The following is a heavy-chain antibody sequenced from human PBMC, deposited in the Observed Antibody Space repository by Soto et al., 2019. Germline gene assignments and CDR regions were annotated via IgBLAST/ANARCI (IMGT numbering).Heavy chain of an antibody. CDR1: AGSISSSSYY. CDR2: IYYSGST. V-gene: IGHV4-61*05. Sequence: SETLSLTCTVSAGSISSSSYYWGWIRQPPGKGLEWIGYIYYSGSTNYNPSLKSRVTISVDTSKNQFSLKLSSVTAADTAVYYCARGPSRSTVTTPGELDYWGQGTLVTVSS. D-gene: IGHD4-17*01. J-gene: IGHJ4*02. CDR3: ARGPSRSTVTTPGELDY.